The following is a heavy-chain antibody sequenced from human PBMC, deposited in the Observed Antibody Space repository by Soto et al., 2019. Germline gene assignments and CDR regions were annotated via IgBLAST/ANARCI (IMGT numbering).Heavy chain of an antibody. V-gene: IGHV4-38-2*02. Sequence: PSETLSLTCAVSGYSISSGYYWGWIRQPPGKGLEWIGSIYHSGSTYYNPSLKSRVTISVDTSKNQFSLKLSSATAADTAVYYCARDSYYDILTGYYEINWFDPWGQGTLVTVSS. D-gene: IGHD3-9*01. J-gene: IGHJ5*02. CDR1: GYSISSGYY. CDR3: ARDSYYDILTGYYEINWFDP. CDR2: IYHSGST.